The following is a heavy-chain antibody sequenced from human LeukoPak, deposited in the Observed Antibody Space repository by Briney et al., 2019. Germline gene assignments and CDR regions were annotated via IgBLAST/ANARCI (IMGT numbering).Heavy chain of an antibody. J-gene: IGHJ3*02. V-gene: IGHV5-51*01. CDR1: GGYW. D-gene: IGHD3-22*01. Sequence: GESLKISCKDSGGYWIGWVRQMPGKGLEWMGIIYPGACVIRYSPSFQGQVTISADGSISTAYLQWSSLKASDTAMYYCARCSTCARSSGYYDAFDIWGQRTMVTVS. CDR3: ARCSTCARSSGYYDAFDI. CDR2: IYPGACVI.